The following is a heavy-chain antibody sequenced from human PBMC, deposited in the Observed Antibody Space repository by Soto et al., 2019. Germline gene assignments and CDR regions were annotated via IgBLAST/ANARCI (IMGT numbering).Heavy chain of an antibody. CDR3: ARGPIPYTSGYFDD. D-gene: IGHD2-8*02. CDR2: ISYDGSNK. J-gene: IGHJ4*02. CDR1: GFTFSSYA. Sequence: GGSLRLSCAASGFTFSSYAMHWVRQAPGKGLEWVAVISYDGSNKYYADSVKGRFTISRDNSKNTLYLQMNSLRAEDTAVYYCARGPIPYTSGYFDDWGQGTLVTVSS. V-gene: IGHV3-30-3*01.